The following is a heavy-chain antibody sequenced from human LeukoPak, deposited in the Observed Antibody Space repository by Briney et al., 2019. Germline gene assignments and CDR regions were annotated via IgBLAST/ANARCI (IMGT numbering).Heavy chain of an antibody. CDR1: GYTFTSYD. V-gene: IGHV1-8*02. CDR2: MNPNSGST. J-gene: IGHJ4*02. D-gene: IGHD4-17*01. Sequence: ASVKVSCKASGYTFTSYDINWVRQATGQGLEWMGWMNPNSGSTSYAQRFQGRVTMTRDTSTSTVYMELSSLRSEDTAVYYCARGGLRPETLVDYWGQGTLVTVSS. CDR3: ARGGLRPETLVDY.